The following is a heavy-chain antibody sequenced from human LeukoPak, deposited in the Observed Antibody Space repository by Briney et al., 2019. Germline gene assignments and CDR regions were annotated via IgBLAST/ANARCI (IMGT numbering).Heavy chain of an antibody. D-gene: IGHD4-17*01. CDR1: GFTFSNYW. CDR2: IKSDGSIT. Sequence: QPGGSLRLSCAASGFTFSNYWMHWVRQAPGKGLMWVSRIKSDGSITSYADSVKGRFTISRNNPKNSLYLQMNSLRAEDTAEYYCARNRGDPSYFDYWGQGTLVTVSS. J-gene: IGHJ4*02. CDR3: ARNRGDPSYFDY. V-gene: IGHV3-74*01.